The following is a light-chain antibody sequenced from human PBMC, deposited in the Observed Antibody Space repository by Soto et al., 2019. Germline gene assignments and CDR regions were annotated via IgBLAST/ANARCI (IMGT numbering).Light chain of an antibody. CDR2: EDS. Sequence: QSVLTQPASVSGSPGQSISISCTGTSSDVGKYNLVSWYQQHPGEAPKLIIYEDSKRPSGVSNRFSGSKSGNTAYLTISGLQAEDEADYHCGSYVGSGLDVFGTGTKLTVL. CDR1: SSDVGKYNL. J-gene: IGLJ1*01. CDR3: GSYVGSGLDV. V-gene: IGLV2-23*01.